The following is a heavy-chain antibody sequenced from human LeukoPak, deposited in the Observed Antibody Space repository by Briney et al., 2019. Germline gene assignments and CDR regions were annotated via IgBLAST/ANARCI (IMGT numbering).Heavy chain of an antibody. J-gene: IGHJ4*02. CDR3: ASPQRGHSYGYAGPFDY. D-gene: IGHD5-18*01. CDR1: DGSISSSTY. V-gene: IGHV4-39*01. CDR2: IYYSGNT. Sequence: SETLSLTCTVSDGSISSSTYWGWIRQPPGKGLEWIGSIYYSGNTYYNPSLKSRVTISVDTSKNQFSLKLSSVTAADTAVYYCASPQRGHSYGYAGPFDYWGQGTLVTVSS.